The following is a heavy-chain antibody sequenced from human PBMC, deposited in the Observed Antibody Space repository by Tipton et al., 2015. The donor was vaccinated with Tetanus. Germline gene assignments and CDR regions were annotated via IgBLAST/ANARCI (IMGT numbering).Heavy chain of an antibody. V-gene: IGHV1-18*01. CDR1: GYTFTSYG. CDR2: ISAYNGNT. Sequence: QLVQSGAEVKKPGASVKVSCKASGYTFTSYGISWVRQAPGQGLEWMGWISAYNGNTNYAQKLQGRVTMTTDTSTSTAYMEMRSLRSGDTAVYYCARGASYGPDYYYGMDVWGQGTTVTVSS. J-gene: IGHJ6*02. D-gene: IGHD5-18*01. CDR3: ARGASYGPDYYYGMDV.